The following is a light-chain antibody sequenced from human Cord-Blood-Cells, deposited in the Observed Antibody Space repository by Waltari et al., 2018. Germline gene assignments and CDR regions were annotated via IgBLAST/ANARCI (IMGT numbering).Light chain of an antibody. V-gene: IGLV2-14*01. CDR2: DVS. J-gene: IGLJ3*02. Sequence: QSALPQPASVSGSPGQSIPISFTVTTSDVGGYNYLSWYQQHPGKAPKLMIYDVSKRPSGVSNRFSGSKSGNTASLTISGLQAEDEADYYGSSYTSSSTWVFGGGTKLTVL. CDR1: TSDVGGYNY. CDR3: SSYTSSSTWV.